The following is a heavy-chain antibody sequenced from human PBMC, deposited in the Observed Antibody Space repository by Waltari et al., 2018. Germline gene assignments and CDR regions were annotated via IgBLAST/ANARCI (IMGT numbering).Heavy chain of an antibody. Sequence: QVQLVQSGAEVRQPGASVKLSCKASGSHFASYDNNWVQQATAQGLEWMGWMNPNSGNTGYAQKFQGRVTMTRNTSISTADMELSSLRSEDTAVYYCAISGSYYGEGIWGQGTMVTVSS. V-gene: IGHV1-8*01. J-gene: IGHJ3*02. CDR2: MNPNSGNT. CDR1: GSHFASYD. D-gene: IGHD1-26*01. CDR3: AISGSYYGEGI.